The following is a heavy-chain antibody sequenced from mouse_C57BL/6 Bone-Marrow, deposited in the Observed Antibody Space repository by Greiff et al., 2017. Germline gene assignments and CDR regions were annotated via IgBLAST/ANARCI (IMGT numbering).Heavy chain of an antibody. CDR1: GYTFTSYW. J-gene: IGHJ2*01. V-gene: IGHV1-61*01. D-gene: IGHD1-1*01. CDR2: IYPSDSET. CDR3: ARSDYYGSGDY. Sequence: QVQLQQPGAELVRPGSSVKLSCKASGYTFTSYWMDWVKQRPGQGLEWIGNIYPSDSETHYNQQFKDKATLTVDKSSSTAYMQLSSLTSEDSAVFYCARSDYYGSGDYWGQGTTLTVSS.